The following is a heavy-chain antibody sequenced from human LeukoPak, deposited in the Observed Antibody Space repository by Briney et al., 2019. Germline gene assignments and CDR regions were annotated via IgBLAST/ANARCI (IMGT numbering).Heavy chain of an antibody. J-gene: IGHJ4*02. CDR3: AREHYSSGRAYDY. CDR2: INSDGSST. CDR1: GFTFSSYL. Sequence: AGGSVRLSCAASGFTFSSYLMHWVRQAPGKGLVWVSRINSDGSSTVYADSVKGRFTISRDNAKNTLYLQMNSLRAEDTAVYYCAREHYSSGRAYDYWSQGTLVTVSS. D-gene: IGHD6-19*01. V-gene: IGHV3-74*01.